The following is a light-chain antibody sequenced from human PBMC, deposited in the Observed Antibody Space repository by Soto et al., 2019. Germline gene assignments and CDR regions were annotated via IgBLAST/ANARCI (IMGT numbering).Light chain of an antibody. J-gene: IGKJ1*01. Sequence: ETVLTQSPATLSLSPGERATLSCRASQSVSSYLAWYQQKPGQAPRLLIYDASNRATGIPARFSGSGSGTDFTLTISSLEPEDFAVYYCRHRSNWPPTFGQGTKVEIK. V-gene: IGKV3-11*01. CDR1: QSVSSY. CDR3: RHRSNWPPT. CDR2: DAS.